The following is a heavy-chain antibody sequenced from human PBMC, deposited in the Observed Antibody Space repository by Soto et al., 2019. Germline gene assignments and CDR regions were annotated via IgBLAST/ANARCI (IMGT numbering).Heavy chain of an antibody. J-gene: IGHJ4*02. CDR3: ARALEWLSPFDY. CDR2: ISSSSSYI. Sequence: GGSLRLSCAASGFTFSSYSMNWVRQAPGKGLEWVSSISSSSSYIYYADSVKGRFTISRDNAKNSLYLQMNSLRAEDTAVYYCARALEWLSPFDYWGQGTLVTVSS. CDR1: GFTFSSYS. V-gene: IGHV3-21*01. D-gene: IGHD3-3*01.